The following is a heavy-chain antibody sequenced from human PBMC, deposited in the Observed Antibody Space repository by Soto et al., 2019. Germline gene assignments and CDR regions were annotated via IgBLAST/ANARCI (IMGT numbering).Heavy chain of an antibody. V-gene: IGHV4-30-4*01. CDR2: IYYSGST. D-gene: IGHD5-12*01. CDR3: AREVPCGYDGSKVSY. Sequence: QVQLQESGPGLVKPSQTLSLTCTVSGGSISMGDYYWSWSRPPPGQGLEWIGYIYYSGSTYYNPSLMRRVSVSVDTAKIQCSLKLSSVTAEDTAVYYWAREVPCGYDGSKVSYWGEGTLVTVSS. CDR1: GGSISMGDYY. J-gene: IGHJ4*02.